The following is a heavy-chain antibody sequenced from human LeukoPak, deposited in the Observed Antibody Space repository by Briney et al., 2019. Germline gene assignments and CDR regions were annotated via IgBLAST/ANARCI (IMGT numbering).Heavy chain of an antibody. CDR1: DFLVSDSY. J-gene: IGHJ4*02. CDR3: AEYYYYDSSGFQQYYFDY. Sequence: PGGSLRLSCAASDFLVSDSYMSWVRQAPGKGLEWVSLIYRGGNTDYADSVKGRLTISRDNSKNTVYLQMNSLRAEDTAVYYCAEYYYYDSSGFQQYYFDYWGQGTLVTVSS. D-gene: IGHD3-22*01. V-gene: IGHV3-53*01. CDR2: IYRGGNT.